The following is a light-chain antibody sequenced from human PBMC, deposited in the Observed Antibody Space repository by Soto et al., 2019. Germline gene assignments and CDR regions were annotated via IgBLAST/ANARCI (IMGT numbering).Light chain of an antibody. CDR3: YSAAANNLV. CDR2: KDT. V-gene: IGLV3-27*01. J-gene: IGLJ3*02. Sequence: SYELTQPSSVSVSPGQTARITCSGDILAKKYTRWFQQKPGQAPVLVIYKDTERPSGIPERFSGSSSGTTVTLTISGAQVEDETDYYCYSAAANNLVFGGGTKVTVL. CDR1: ILAKKY.